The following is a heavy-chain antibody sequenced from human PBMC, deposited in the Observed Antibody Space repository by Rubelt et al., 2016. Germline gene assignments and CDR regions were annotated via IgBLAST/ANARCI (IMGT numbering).Heavy chain of an antibody. CDR1: GYFISSGYY. CDR2: IYHSGST. D-gene: IGHD2-15*01. Sequence: QVQLQESGPGLVKPSETLSLSCTVSGYFISSGYYWGWIRQPPGKGLEWIGSIYHSGSTYYNPSLESRVTISVDTSKNQFSLKLSSVTAADTAVYYCARSIFCSGGSCSHWYFDLWGRGTLVTVSS. V-gene: IGHV4-38-2*02. CDR3: ARSIFCSGGSCSHWYFDL. J-gene: IGHJ2*01.